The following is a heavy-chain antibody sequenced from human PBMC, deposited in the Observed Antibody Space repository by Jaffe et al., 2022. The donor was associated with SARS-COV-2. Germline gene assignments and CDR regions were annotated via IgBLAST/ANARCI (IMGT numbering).Heavy chain of an antibody. J-gene: IGHJ4*02. V-gene: IGHV3-21*01. CDR1: GFTFSSYS. CDR3: ARASYGSGSYFVY. CDR2: ISSSSSYI. D-gene: IGHD3-10*01. Sequence: EVQLVESGGGLVKPGGSLRLSCAASGFTFSSYSMNWVRQAPGKGLEWVSSISSSSSYIYYADSVKGRFTISRDNAKNSLYLQMNSLRAEDTAVYYCARASYGSGSYFVYWGQGTLVTVSS.